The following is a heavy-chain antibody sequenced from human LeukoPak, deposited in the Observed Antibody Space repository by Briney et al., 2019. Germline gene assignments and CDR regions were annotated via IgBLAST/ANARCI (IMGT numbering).Heavy chain of an antibody. J-gene: IGHJ4*02. CDR3: TTPRRYYYGSGEKMSTLDY. V-gene: IGHV3-15*01. CDR2: IKSKTDGGTT. D-gene: IGHD3-10*01. CDR1: GFTFSNAW. Sequence: GGSLRLSCAASGFTFSNAWMSWVRQAPGKGLEWVGRIKSKTDGGTTDYAAPVKGRFTISRDDSKNTLYLQMNSLKTEDTAVYYCTTPRRYYYGSGEKMSTLDYWVQGTLVTVSS.